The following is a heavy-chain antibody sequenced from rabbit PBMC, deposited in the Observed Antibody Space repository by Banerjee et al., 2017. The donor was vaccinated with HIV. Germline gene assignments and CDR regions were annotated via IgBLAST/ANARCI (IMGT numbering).Heavy chain of an antibody. CDR2: IYNGDGST. Sequence: QEQLEESGGDLVKPGASLTLTCTASGFSFSSSYWICWVRQAPGKGLEWIACIYNGDGSTYYASWVNGRFTVSLDNAQNTVFLQMTSLTAADTATYFCARGLVAGVLDLWGQGTLVTVS. J-gene: IGHJ3*01. V-gene: IGHV1S45*01. CDR3: ARGLVAGVLDL. CDR1: GFSFSSSYW. D-gene: IGHD3-3*01.